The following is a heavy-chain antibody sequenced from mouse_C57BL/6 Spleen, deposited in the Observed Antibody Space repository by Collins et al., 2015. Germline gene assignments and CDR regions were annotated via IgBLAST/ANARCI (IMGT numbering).Heavy chain of an antibody. CDR2: IDPSDSYT. D-gene: IGHD6-1*01. Sequence: QVQLQQPGAELVKPGASVKLSCKASGYTFTSYWMQWVKQRPGQGLEWIGEIDPSDSYTNYNQKFKGKATLTVDTSSSTAYMQLSSLTSEDSAVYYCARKPDFDYWGQGTTLTVSS. CDR3: ARKPDFDY. CDR1: GYTFTSYW. J-gene: IGHJ2*01. V-gene: IGHV1-50*01.